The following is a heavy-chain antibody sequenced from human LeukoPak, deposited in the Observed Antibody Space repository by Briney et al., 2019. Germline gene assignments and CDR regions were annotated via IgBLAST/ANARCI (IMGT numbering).Heavy chain of an antibody. V-gene: IGHV3-30*18. CDR3: AEVDGDY. Sequence: GRSLRLSCAASGFTFSSYGMHWVRQAPGKGLEWVAVISYDGSNKYYADSVKGRFTISRDNSKNTLYLQMNSLRAEDTAVYYCAEVDGDYWGQGTLVTVSS. CDR2: ISYDGSNK. J-gene: IGHJ4*02. CDR1: GFTFSSYG. D-gene: IGHD3/OR15-3a*01.